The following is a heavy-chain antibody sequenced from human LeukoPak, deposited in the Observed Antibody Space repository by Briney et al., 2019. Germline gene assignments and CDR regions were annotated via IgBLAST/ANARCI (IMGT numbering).Heavy chain of an antibody. D-gene: IGHD5/OR15-5a*01. V-gene: IGHV3-7*03. CDR1: GFTFSRHW. CDR2: IKQDGSEK. CDR3: AKDANAGYSVNWFDP. J-gene: IGHJ5*01. Sequence: GGSLRLSCAASGFTFSRHWMSWVRQAPGKGLEWVANIKQDGSEKHYVDSVKGRFTISRDNAKNSLYLQMDSLRAEDTAIYYCAKDANAGYSVNWFDPWGQGTLVTVSS.